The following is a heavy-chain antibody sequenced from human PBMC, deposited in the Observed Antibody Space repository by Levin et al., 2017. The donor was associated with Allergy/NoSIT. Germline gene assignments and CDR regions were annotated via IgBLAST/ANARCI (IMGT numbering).Heavy chain of an antibody. CDR1: GFTFNDYA. CDR2: INENGAYT. CDR3: AKRASTSTTWAWDY. D-gene: IGHD4-17*01. Sequence: GESLKISCAVSGFTFNDYAMTWVRQAPGRGLEWVSAINENGAYTAYADSVKGRFTIYRDNSKYMVYLHMNSLRAEDTALYYCAKRASTSTTWAWDYWGQGSLVTVSS. V-gene: IGHV3-23*01. J-gene: IGHJ4*02.